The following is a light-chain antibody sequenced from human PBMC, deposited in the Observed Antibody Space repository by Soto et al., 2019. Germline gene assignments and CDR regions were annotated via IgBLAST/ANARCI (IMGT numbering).Light chain of an antibody. CDR3: QQRHMWPIT. CDR2: DAY. J-gene: IGKJ5*01. CDR1: QSFRGL. V-gene: IGKV3-11*01. Sequence: EVLFAQSPVTLSLSPGEMATPFCRASQSFRGLLAWYQQKPGQAPRLLIYDAYNRATGIPPRFSGSGSGTDFTLTISSLEPEDSAVYYCQQRHMWPITFGQGTRLEIK.